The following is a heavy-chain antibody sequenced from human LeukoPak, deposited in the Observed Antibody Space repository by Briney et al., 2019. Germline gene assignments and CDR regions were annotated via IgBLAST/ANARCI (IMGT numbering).Heavy chain of an antibody. V-gene: IGHV4-39*07. CDR1: GDSISSSSSGYY. CDR3: ARVRLRLGYYFDY. CDR2: IYYSGST. Sequence: SETLSLTCTVSGDSISSSSSGYYWGWIRQPPGEGLEWIGSIYYSGSTNYNPSLKSRVTISVDKSKNQFSLKLSSVTAADTAVYYCARVRLRLGYYFDYWGQGTLVTVSS. D-gene: IGHD6-25*01. J-gene: IGHJ4*02.